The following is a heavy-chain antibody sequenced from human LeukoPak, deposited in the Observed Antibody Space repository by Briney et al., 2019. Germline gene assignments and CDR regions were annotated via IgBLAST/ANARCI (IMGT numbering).Heavy chain of an antibody. Sequence: GGSLRLSCAASRFTFSTFWMHWVRQAPGKGLVWVSRFKTDGTSTSYADSVKGRFTISRDNAKNTLYLQMNSLRAEDTAVYYCAREDWNYQQGVRYNFLDPWGQGTLVTVSS. J-gene: IGHJ5*02. CDR1: RFTFSTFW. D-gene: IGHD1-7*01. CDR3: AREDWNYQQGVRYNFLDP. V-gene: IGHV3-74*01. CDR2: FKTDGTST.